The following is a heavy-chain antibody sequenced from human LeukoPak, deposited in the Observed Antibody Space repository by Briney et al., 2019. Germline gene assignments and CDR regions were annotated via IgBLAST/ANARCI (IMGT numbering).Heavy chain of an antibody. D-gene: IGHD3-9*01. CDR1: GFTFSSYA. CDR2: ISGSGGST. J-gene: IGHJ4*02. Sequence: GGSLRLSCAASGFTFSSYAMSWVRQAPGKGLEWVSAISGSGGSTYYADSVKGRFTISRDNSKNTLYLQMNSLRAEDTAVYYCAKDHVLRYFDWLLHLYFGYWGQGTLVTVSS. V-gene: IGHV3-23*01. CDR3: AKDHVLRYFDWLLHLYFGY.